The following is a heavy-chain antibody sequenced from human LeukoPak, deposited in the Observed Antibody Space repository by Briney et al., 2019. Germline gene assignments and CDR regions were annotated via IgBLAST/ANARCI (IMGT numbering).Heavy chain of an antibody. J-gene: IGHJ4*02. CDR3: ARVSMTAAGPFDY. D-gene: IGHD6-13*01. CDR2: ISSSSSTI. CDR1: GFTFSSYS. V-gene: IGHV3-21*06. Sequence: GGSLRLSCAASGFTFSSYSMNWVRQAPGKGLEWVSSISSSSSTIYYADSVKGRFTISRDNAKNTLYLQMNSLRAEDTAVYYCARVSMTAAGPFDYWGQGTLVTVSS.